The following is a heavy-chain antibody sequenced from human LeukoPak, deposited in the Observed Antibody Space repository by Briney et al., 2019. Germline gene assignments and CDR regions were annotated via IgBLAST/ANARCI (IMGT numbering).Heavy chain of an antibody. CDR1: GGSISRGGYS. CDR3: AGGTTHTDLWAYYYYGMDV. Sequence: SQTLSLTCAVSGGSISRGGYSWSWIRQPPGKGLEWIGYIYYSGSTNYNPSLKSRVTISVDTSKNKFSLKLSSVTAADTAVYYCAGGTTHTDLWAYYYYGMDVWGQGSTVTVSS. V-gene: IGHV4-61*08. CDR2: IYYSGST. D-gene: IGHD3-3*01. J-gene: IGHJ6*02.